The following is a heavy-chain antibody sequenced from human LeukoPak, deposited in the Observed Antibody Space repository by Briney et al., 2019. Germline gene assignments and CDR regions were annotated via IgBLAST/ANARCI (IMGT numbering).Heavy chain of an antibody. J-gene: IGHJ4*02. Sequence: SETLSLTCTVSGGSISSSSYYWGWIRQPPGKGLEWIGSIYYSGSTYYNPSLKSRVTISVDTSKNQFSLNLSSVTAADTAVYYCARDKPQSYFDFWGQGTLVTVSS. V-gene: IGHV4-39*02. CDR2: IYYSGST. CDR1: GGSISSSSYY. CDR3: ARDKPQSYFDF.